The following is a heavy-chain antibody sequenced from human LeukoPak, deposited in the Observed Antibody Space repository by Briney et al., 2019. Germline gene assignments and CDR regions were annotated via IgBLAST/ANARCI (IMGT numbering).Heavy chain of an antibody. V-gene: IGHV4-61*02. CDR1: GGSISSGSYY. Sequence: SETLSLACTVSGGSISSGSYYWSWIRQPAGKGLEWIGRIYTSGSTNYNPSLKSRVTISVDTSKNQFSLKLSSVTAADTAVYYCARVEWEMATVTEIDYWGQGTLVTVSS. D-gene: IGHD5-24*01. CDR2: IYTSGST. J-gene: IGHJ4*02. CDR3: ARVEWEMATVTEIDY.